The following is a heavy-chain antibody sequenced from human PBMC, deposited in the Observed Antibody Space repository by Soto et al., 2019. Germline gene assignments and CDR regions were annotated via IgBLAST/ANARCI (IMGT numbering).Heavy chain of an antibody. J-gene: IGHJ4*02. V-gene: IGHV3-30-3*01. CDR2: ISNDGTNT. Sequence: QVQLVESGGGVVQPGRSLRLSCAASGFTFSSYDIHWVRQAPGKGLEWLAVISNDGTNTYYADSVKGRFTISRDNSKNTLYLQMNSLRAEDTAVFYCARDPLTIFGVPSHSLDHWGQGTLVTVSS. D-gene: IGHD3-3*01. CDR1: GFTFSSYD. CDR3: ARDPLTIFGVPSHSLDH.